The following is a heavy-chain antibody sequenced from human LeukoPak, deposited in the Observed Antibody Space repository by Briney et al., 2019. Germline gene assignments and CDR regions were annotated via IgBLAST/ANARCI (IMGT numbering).Heavy chain of an antibody. Sequence: PGGSLRLSCAASGFIFSSYGMYWVRQAPGKGLEWVAVIRNDGSHKYYADSVKGRFTISRDNSKNTLVLQMNSLTVEDTAVYYCVKDRVTEAYGMEVWGQGTTVTVSS. CDR3: VKDRVTEAYGMEV. CDR2: IRNDGSHK. V-gene: IGHV3-30*02. J-gene: IGHJ6*02. CDR1: GFIFSSYG.